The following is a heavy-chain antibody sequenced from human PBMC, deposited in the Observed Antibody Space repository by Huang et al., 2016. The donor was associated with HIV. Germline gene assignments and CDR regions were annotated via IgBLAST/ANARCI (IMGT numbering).Heavy chain of an antibody. J-gene: IGHJ4*02. Sequence: QVHLVQSGPEVKKPGASVKVSCKAFGYTFNSFGISLVRQAPGQGLDGMGSISAHKGDTTYARKFRVRVTMTTDTSTMTAHMELRSLRSDDSAVYYCVVDDTSGYFSSDYWGQGTLVTVSS. D-gene: IGHD3-22*01. CDR3: VVDDTSGYFSSDY. CDR1: GYTFNSFG. V-gene: IGHV1-18*04. CDR2: ISAHKGDT.